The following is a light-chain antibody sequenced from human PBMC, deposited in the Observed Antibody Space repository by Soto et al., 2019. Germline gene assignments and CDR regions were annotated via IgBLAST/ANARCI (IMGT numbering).Light chain of an antibody. V-gene: IGKV1-5*03. CDR3: QQHNSYPLT. Sequence: DIKMTQSPSNISAYVGARVTITCRASQSISSWLAWYQQKPGKAPKLLIYKASSLESGVPSRFSGSGSGTEFTLTSSSLQPEDFATYYCQQHNSYPLTFGGGTKVDIK. CDR1: QSISSW. J-gene: IGKJ4*01. CDR2: KAS.